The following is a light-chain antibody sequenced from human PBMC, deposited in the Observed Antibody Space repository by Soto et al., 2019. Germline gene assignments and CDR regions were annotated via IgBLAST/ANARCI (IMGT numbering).Light chain of an antibody. CDR1: QSISSC. V-gene: IGKV1-39*01. J-gene: IGKJ5*01. CDR2: VAS. Sequence: DIPMTQSPSSLSASVGDRVTITCRASQSISSCLNWYQQKPGKAPNLLIYVASSLQGGVPSRFSGSGSGTDFTLTISSLQPEDFATYYCQQSCSIPITFGQGTRLEIK. CDR3: QQSCSIPIT.